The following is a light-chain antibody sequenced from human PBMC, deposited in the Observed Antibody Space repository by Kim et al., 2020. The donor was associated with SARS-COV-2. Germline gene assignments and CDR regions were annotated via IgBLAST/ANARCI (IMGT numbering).Light chain of an antibody. CDR3: QAWDSSTAV. V-gene: IGLV3-1*01. CDR1: KLGDKY. J-gene: IGLJ3*02. Sequence: SYELTQPPSVSVSPGQTASITCSGDKLGDKYACWYQQKPGQSPVLVIYQDTKRPSGIPERFSGSNSGNTATLTISGTQAMDEADYYCQAWDSSTAVFGGGAQL. CDR2: QDT.